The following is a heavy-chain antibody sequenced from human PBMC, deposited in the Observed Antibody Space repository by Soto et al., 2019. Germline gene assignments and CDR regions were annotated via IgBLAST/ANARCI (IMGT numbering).Heavy chain of an antibody. V-gene: IGHV2-5*02. CDR2: IYWDDDK. Sequence: QITLKESGPTLVKPTQTFTLACTFSGFSLSTSGMGVGCMCQPPGKALEWLALIYWDDDKRYSPSLKSRLTITKDTSKNQVVLTMTNIDPVDTATYYCAHYSSTSSFDYWGQGTLVTVSS. CDR1: GFSLSTSGMG. D-gene: IGHD6-6*01. J-gene: IGHJ4*02. CDR3: AHYSSTSSFDY.